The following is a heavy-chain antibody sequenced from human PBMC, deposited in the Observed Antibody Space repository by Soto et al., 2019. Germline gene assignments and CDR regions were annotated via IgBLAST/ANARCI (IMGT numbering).Heavy chain of an antibody. CDR1: GFTFSSYD. CDR2: ISSNGGTT. Sequence: EVQLAESGGGMVQPGGSLRLSCVASGFTFSSYDMHWVRQAPGKGLEYVSSISSNGGTTYYGNSVKGRSTISRDNSKYTLYLQMGSLRAEDMAVYYCVRRVSGNYDYWGQGTLVTVSS. CDR3: VRRVSGNYDY. D-gene: IGHD1-7*01. J-gene: IGHJ4*02. V-gene: IGHV3-64*01.